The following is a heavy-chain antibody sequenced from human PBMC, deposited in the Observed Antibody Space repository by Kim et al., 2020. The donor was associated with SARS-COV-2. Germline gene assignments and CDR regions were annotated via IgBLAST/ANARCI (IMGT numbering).Heavy chain of an antibody. J-gene: IGHJ4*02. V-gene: IGHV4-31*03. CDR2: IYYSGST. D-gene: IGHD3-16*02. Sequence: SDTLSLTCTVSGGSISSGGYYWSWIRQHPGKGLEWIGYIYYSGSTYYNPSLKSRVTISVDTSKNQFSLKLGAVTAADTAVYYFARATMITFGGVIDHFDYWGQGTLVTVSS. CDR3: ARATMITFGGVIDHFDY. CDR1: GGSISSGGYY.